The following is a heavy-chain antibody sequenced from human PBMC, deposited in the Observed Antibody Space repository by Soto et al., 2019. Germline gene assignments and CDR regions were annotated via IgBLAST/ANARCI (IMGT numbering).Heavy chain of an antibody. CDR2: ISAYNGNT. CDR1: GYTFTSYV. J-gene: IGHJ4*02. CDR3: ARDMRYYDSSGYLY. D-gene: IGHD3-22*01. Sequence: SVKFSCKSSGYTFTSYVISWVRQAPGQGLEWMGWISAYNGNTNYAQKLQGRVTMTTDTSTSTAYMELRSLRSDDTAVYYCARDMRYYDSSGYLYWGQGTLVTVSS. V-gene: IGHV1-18*01.